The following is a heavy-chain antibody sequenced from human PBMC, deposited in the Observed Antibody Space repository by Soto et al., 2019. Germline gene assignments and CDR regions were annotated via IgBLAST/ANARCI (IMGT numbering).Heavy chain of an antibody. Sequence: NHSEALSLPCAVSGGSFNSNNRWTWVRQPPGQGLEWIGESYRTGSTNYNPSLKSRVAISLDKSENQFSLKVTSLTAADTAVYYCACRDPGTSVDYWGQVTLVTVSS. CDR3: ACRDPGTSVDY. CDR2: SYRTGST. V-gene: IGHV4-4*02. CDR1: GGSFNSNNR. J-gene: IGHJ4*02. D-gene: IGHD1-7*01.